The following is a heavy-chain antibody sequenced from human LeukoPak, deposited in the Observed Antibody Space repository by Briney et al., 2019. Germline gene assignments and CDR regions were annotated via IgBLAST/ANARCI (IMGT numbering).Heavy chain of an antibody. J-gene: IGHJ4*02. CDR1: GFTFSSHG. CDR3: AKGRRGSSYVHYFDS. D-gene: IGHD5-18*01. CDR2: IANDGGNK. V-gene: IGHV3-30*18. Sequence: GGSLRLSCAGSGFTFSSHGMHWVRQAPGKGLEWVAVIANDGGNKYYGDSVRGRFTISRDNSNNTLYLQMNSLSPEDTAVYYCAKGRRGSSYVHYFDSWGQGALVTVSS.